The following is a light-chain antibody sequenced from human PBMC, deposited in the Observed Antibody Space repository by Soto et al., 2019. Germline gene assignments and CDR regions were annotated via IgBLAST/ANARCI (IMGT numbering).Light chain of an antibody. CDR1: SSDVGGYYS. V-gene: IGLV2-14*01. J-gene: IGLJ1*01. CDR3: SSYTSSSTDV. Sequence: QSALTQPASVSGSPGQSITISCTGTSSDVGGYYSVSWYQQHPGKAPKLMIYDVTNRPSGVSNCFSGSKSGNTASLTISGLQAEDEADYYCSSYTSSSTDVFGTGTKVTVL. CDR2: DVT.